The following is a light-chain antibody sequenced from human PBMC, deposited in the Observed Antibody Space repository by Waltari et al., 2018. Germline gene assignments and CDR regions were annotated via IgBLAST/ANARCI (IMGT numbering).Light chain of an antibody. Sequence: QSVLTQPPSVSGAPGQRVNISCTGSSSNIGGGFDVHSYQQLPGTAPKLLIYGNSNRPSGVPDRFSGSKSGTSASLAITGLQAEDEADYYCQSYDSSLSGVVFGGGTKLTVL. J-gene: IGLJ2*01. CDR1: SSNIGGGFD. CDR2: GNS. V-gene: IGLV1-40*01. CDR3: QSYDSSLSGVV.